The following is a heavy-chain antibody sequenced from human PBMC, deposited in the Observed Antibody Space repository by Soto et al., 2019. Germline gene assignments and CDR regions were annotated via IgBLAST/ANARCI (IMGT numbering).Heavy chain of an antibody. CDR3: ARADYYGSGSTNGFDD. V-gene: IGHV1-69*13. Sequence: GASVKVSCKASGGTFSSYAISWVRQAPGQGLEWMGGIIPIFGTANYAQKFQGRVTITADESTSTAYMELSSLRSEDTAVYYCARADYYGSGSTNGFDDWGQGTLVTVSS. D-gene: IGHD3-10*01. CDR1: GGTFSSYA. J-gene: IGHJ4*02. CDR2: IIPIFGTA.